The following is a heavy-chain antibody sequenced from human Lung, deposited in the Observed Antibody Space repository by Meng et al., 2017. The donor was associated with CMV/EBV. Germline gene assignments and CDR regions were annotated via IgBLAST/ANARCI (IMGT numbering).Heavy chain of an antibody. CDR2: TYSTRGI. V-gene: IGHV4-30-4*01. J-gene: IGHJ4*01. D-gene: IGHD2-21*02. CDR3: ARMVTGSYYFDY. Sequence: SETLSLTCTVSGDSVGSGAYYWGWIRQPPGKGLEWIGYTYSTRGIFYNPSLKSRLIISLDTSKNQFSLQLKSVTAADAAVYYCARMVTGSYYFDYWGQGSLVTGSS. CDR1: GDSVGSGAYY.